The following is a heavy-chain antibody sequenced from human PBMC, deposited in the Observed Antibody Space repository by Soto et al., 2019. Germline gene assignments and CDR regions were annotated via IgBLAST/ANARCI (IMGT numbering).Heavy chain of an antibody. Sequence: PSETLSLTCRVSDGSMNSDSSYWGWIRQPPGKGLEWIGVINHSGSTYHNLSLKGRVTMSVDASRNQFSLKLTSMTAADTAVYYCARGRSALPRRWFDPWGQGTLVTVSS. V-gene: IGHV4-39*01. D-gene: IGHD3-3*01. J-gene: IGHJ5*02. CDR2: INHSGST. CDR1: DGSMNSDSSY. CDR3: ARGRSALPRRWFDP.